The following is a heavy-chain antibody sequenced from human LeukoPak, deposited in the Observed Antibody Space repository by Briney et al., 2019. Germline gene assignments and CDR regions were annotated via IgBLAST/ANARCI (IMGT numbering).Heavy chain of an antibody. Sequence: GGSLTLSCAASGFTFSNYAMSWVRQAPGKGLEWVSAINAGGGSSYYADSVKGRFTISRDNSKNTLYLQMNSLRAEDTAIYYCAKSRTGWYLFDYWGQGTLVTVSS. J-gene: IGHJ4*02. V-gene: IGHV3-23*01. CDR2: INAGGGSS. CDR1: GFTFSNYA. D-gene: IGHD6-19*01. CDR3: AKSRTGWYLFDY.